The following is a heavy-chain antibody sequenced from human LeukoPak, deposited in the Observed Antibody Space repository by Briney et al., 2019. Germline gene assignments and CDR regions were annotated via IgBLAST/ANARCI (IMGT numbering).Heavy chain of an antibody. CDR1: GFTFSSYA. J-gene: IGHJ6*02. Sequence: GGSLRLSCAASGFTFSSYAMSWVRQAPGKGLERVSAISGSGGSTYYADSVKGRFTISRDNSKNTLYLQMNSLRAEDTAVYYCAKAGGSSSWQEYYYYGMDVWGQGTTVTVSS. CDR2: ISGSGGST. CDR3: AKAGGSSSWQEYYYYGMDV. D-gene: IGHD6-13*01. V-gene: IGHV3-23*01.